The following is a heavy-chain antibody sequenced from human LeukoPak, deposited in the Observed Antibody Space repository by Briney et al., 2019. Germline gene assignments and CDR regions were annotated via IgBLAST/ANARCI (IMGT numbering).Heavy chain of an antibody. CDR1: GFTFNNAW. D-gene: IGHD4-17*01. CDR3: ATDLTHYGDYVLGY. Sequence: GGSLRLSCAASGFTFNNAWMSWVRQAPGKGLEWVGRIKSKSDSGTTDHAAPVKGRFTISRDDSKSTLYLQMNSLKTEDTAVYYCATDLTHYGDYVLGYWGQGILVTVSS. V-gene: IGHV3-15*01. J-gene: IGHJ4*02. CDR2: IKSKSDSGTT.